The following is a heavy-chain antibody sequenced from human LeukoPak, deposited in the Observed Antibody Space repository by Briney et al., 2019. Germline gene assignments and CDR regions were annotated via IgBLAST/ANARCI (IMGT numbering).Heavy chain of an antibody. D-gene: IGHD3-10*01. V-gene: IGHV3-23*01. J-gene: IGHJ4*02. CDR1: GFTFSSYG. Sequence: GGTLRLSCAASGFTFSSYGMSWVRQAPGKGLEWVSAISGSGGSRDYADSVKGRLTISRDNSKNTLYLQMNSLRAEDTAVYYCAKDGIERVIMYYFDYWGQGTLVTVSS. CDR3: AKDGIERVIMYYFDY. CDR2: ISGSGGSR.